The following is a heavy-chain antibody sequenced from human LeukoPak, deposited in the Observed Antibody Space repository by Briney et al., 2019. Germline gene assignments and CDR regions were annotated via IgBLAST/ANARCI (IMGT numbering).Heavy chain of an antibody. V-gene: IGHV1-46*01. CDR1: GYTFTSYY. CDR3: ARESTPARLGDYFDY. J-gene: IGHJ4*02. D-gene: IGHD6-6*01. CDR2: INPSGGST. Sequence: ASVKVSCKASGYTFTSYYMHWVRQAPGQGLEWMGIINPSGGSTSYAQKFQGRVTMTRDTSTSTVYMELSSLRSEDTAVYYCARESTPARLGDYFDYWGQGTLVTVSP.